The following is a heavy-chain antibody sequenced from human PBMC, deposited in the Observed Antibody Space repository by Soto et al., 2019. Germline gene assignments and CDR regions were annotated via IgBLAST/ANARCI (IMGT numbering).Heavy chain of an antibody. CDR1: GFTFSSYG. V-gene: IGHV3-30*18. Sequence: QVQLGESGGGVVQPGRSLRLSCAASGFTFSSYGMHWVRQAPGKGLEWVAVISYDGSNKYYADSVKGRFTISRDNSKNTLYLQMNSLRAEDTAVYYCAKDGGGGQHIAAAGTYVWYYFDYWGQGTLVTVSS. CDR3: AKDGGGGQHIAAAGTYVWYYFDY. J-gene: IGHJ4*02. D-gene: IGHD6-13*01. CDR2: ISYDGSNK.